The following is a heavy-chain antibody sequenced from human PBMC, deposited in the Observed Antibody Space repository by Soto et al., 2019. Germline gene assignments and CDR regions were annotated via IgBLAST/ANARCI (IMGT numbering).Heavy chain of an antibody. CDR1: GYTFTGYY. D-gene: IGHD3-22*01. J-gene: IGHJ4*02. CDR3: ARDNYDSSGYYGY. CDR2: INPNSGGT. V-gene: IGHV1-2*04. Sequence: ASVKVSCKASGYTFTGYYMHWVRQAPGQGLEWMGWINPNSGGTNYAQKFQGWVTMTRDTSISTAYMGLSRLRSDDTAVYYCARDNYDSSGYYGYWGQGTLVTVSS.